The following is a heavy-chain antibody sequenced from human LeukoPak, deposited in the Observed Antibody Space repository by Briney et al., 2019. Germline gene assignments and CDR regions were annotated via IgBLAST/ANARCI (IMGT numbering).Heavy chain of an antibody. CDR3: ARKTLVGTYYHYGMDV. Sequence: GGSLRLSCTVSGFTFSSYNMNWVRQAPGKGLEWVSSITTSSSSIYYADSVKGRFTISRDYAKNTLFLQMNSLRAEDTAVYYCARKTLVGTYYHYGMDVWGQGTTVTVSS. J-gene: IGHJ6*02. CDR2: ITTSSSSI. CDR1: GFTFSSYN. D-gene: IGHD1-7*01. V-gene: IGHV3-21*06.